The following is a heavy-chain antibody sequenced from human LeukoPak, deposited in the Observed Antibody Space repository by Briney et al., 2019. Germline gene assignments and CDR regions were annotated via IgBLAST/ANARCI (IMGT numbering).Heavy chain of an antibody. Sequence: GGSLRLSCAASGFTFSSYAMSWVRQAPGKGLEWVSAISGTGGSTYYAGSVKGRFTISRDNSKNTLYLQMNSLRAEDTAVYYCAKDLSYYDILTGTHRGYGMDVWGQGTTVTVSS. CDR1: GFTFSSYA. J-gene: IGHJ6*02. V-gene: IGHV3-23*01. CDR3: AKDLSYYDILTGTHRGYGMDV. CDR2: ISGTGGST. D-gene: IGHD3-9*01.